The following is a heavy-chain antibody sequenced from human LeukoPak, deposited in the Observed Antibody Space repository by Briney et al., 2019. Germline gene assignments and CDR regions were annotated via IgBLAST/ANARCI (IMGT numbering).Heavy chain of an antibody. Sequence: GGSLRLSCAASGFTFSSYSMNWVRQAPGKGLEWVSSISSSSSYIYYADSVKGQFTISRDNAKNSLYLQMNILRAEDTAVYYCARGGYYYDSSGYYKSVDYWGQGTLVTVSS. CDR1: GFTFSSYS. CDR3: ARGGYYYDSSGYYKSVDY. CDR2: ISSSSSYI. D-gene: IGHD3-22*01. J-gene: IGHJ4*02. V-gene: IGHV3-21*01.